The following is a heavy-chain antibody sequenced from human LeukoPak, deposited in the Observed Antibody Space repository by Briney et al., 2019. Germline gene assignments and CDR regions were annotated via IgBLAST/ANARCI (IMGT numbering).Heavy chain of an antibody. CDR1: GDSVSSNSAA. V-gene: IGHV6-1*01. J-gene: IGHJ4*02. CDR3: ARGHKHKNQFDY. D-gene: IGHD1-14*01. CDR2: TYYRSKWYN. Sequence: SQTLSLTCAISGDSVSSNSAAWNWIRQSPSRGLEWLGRTYYRSKWYNDYAVSVRSRITINPDTSKNQFSLKLSSVTAADTAVYYCARGHKHKNQFDYWGQGTLVTVSS.